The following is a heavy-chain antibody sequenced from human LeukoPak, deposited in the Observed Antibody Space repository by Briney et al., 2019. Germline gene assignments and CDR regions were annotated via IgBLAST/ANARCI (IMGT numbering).Heavy chain of an antibody. D-gene: IGHD1-1*01. CDR1: GFTFDSYA. CDR3: ARALRGTTGILHAFAI. J-gene: IGHJ3*02. Sequence: RGSLRLSCATSGFTFDSYAMHWVRQAPGEGLEWMAAISYDGSNKYYADSVKGRFTISRDNSKNTLYMQMNSLRAEDTAVYYCARALRGTTGILHAFAIWGQGTMVTVSS. V-gene: IGHV3-30*04. CDR2: ISYDGSNK.